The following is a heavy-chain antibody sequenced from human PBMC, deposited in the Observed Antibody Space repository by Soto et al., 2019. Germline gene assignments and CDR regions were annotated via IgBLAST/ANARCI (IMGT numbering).Heavy chain of an antibody. CDR3: ATSQKGYNWNYFDH. Sequence: PSETLSLTCAVSGGSISGSYNYWAWLRQSPGKGPEWIGRVFYTGFTSYKPSLESRVSVSVDTSKSQFSLKLSAVTAADTAVYYCATSQKGYNWNYFDHWGQGALVTVSS. CDR2: VFYTGFT. D-gene: IGHD1-20*01. J-gene: IGHJ4*02. CDR1: GGSISGSYNY. V-gene: IGHV4-39*01.